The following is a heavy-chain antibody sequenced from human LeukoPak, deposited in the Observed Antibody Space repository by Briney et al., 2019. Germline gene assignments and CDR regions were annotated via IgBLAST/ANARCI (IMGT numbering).Heavy chain of an antibody. CDR2: ISGSGGST. V-gene: IGHV3-23*01. CDR1: GFIFSSYA. J-gene: IGHJ4*02. Sequence: GGSLRLSCAASGFIFSSYAMSWVRQAPGKGLEWVSTISGSGGSTSYADSVKGRFTISRDNSKNTVYLQRNSLRAEDTAVYYCAKDRSCINDVCQGDFDYWGQGNLVTVSS. D-gene: IGHD2-8*01. CDR3: AKDRSCINDVCQGDFDY.